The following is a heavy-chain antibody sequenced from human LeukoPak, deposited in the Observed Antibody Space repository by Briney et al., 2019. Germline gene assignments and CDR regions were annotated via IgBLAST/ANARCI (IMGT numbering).Heavy chain of an antibody. CDR2: IYYSGST. Sequence: SSETLSLTCTVSGGSFSSGGYYWNWIRQHPGKGLEWIGYIYYSGSTYYNPSLKSRVTISVDTSKNQFSLKLSSVTAADTAVYYCAKGIDGDYFDYWGQGTLVTVPS. CDR3: AKGIDGDYFDY. V-gene: IGHV4-31*03. CDR1: GGSFSSGGYY. D-gene: IGHD2-21*01. J-gene: IGHJ4*02.